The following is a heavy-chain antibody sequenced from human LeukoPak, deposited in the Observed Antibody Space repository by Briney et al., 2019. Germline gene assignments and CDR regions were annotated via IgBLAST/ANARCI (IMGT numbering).Heavy chain of an antibody. Sequence: ASVKVSCKASGYTFTSYDINWMRQATGQGLEWMGWMNPNSGNKGYAQKFQGRVTMTRNTSISTAYMELSSLRSEDTAVYYCARVGLVYARAPRLADYWGQGTLVTVSS. CDR2: MNPNSGNK. J-gene: IGHJ4*02. V-gene: IGHV1-8*01. D-gene: IGHD2-8*01. CDR1: GYTFTSYD. CDR3: ARVGLVYARAPRLADY.